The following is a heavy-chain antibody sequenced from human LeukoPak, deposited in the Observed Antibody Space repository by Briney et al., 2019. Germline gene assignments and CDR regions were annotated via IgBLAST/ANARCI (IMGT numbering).Heavy chain of an antibody. CDR3: ARGEDGYNLIGDY. J-gene: IGHJ4*02. Sequence: GGSLRLSCAASGFTFSSYEMNWVRQAPGKGLEWVSSISSSSSYIYYADLVKGRFTISRDNAKKSLYLQMDSLRAEDTAVYYCARGEDGYNLIGDYWGQGTLVTVSS. CDR2: ISSSSSYI. CDR1: GFTFSSYE. V-gene: IGHV3-21*01. D-gene: IGHD5-24*01.